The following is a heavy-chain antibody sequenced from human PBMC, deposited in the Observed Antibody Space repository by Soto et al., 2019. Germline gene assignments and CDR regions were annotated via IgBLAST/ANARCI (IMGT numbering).Heavy chain of an antibody. J-gene: IGHJ5*02. CDR2: FFPVVSVT. Sequence: LGESLKISCKGSGYSFTSYWIGWVRQVPGKGLDWMWFFFPVVSVTRYSPSFQGQVTISADKSINTAYLQWSSLKASDTAIYYCARLSPSEKRFDPWGQGTLVTVSS. CDR1: GYSFTSYW. V-gene: IGHV5-51*01. CDR3: ARLSPSEKRFDP.